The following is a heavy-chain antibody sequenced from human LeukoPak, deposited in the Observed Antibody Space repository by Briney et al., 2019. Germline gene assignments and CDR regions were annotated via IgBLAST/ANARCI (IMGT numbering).Heavy chain of an antibody. Sequence: ASVKVSCKASGYTFTSYAINWVRQAPGQGLEWMGWINTNTGNPTYAQGFTGRFVFSLDTPVTTAYLQISSLEVEDTAVYYCARDHGSQRYWFDPWGQGTLVTVSS. CDR2: INTNTGNP. J-gene: IGHJ5*02. CDR1: GYTFTSYA. CDR3: ARDHGSQRYWFDP. V-gene: IGHV7-4-1*02. D-gene: IGHD1-26*01.